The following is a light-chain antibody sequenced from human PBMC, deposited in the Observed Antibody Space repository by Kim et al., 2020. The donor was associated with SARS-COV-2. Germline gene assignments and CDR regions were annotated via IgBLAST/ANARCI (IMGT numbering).Light chain of an antibody. CDR3: QQYTTWT. CDR1: HSIDKW. V-gene: IGKV1-5*01. CDR2: DAS. Sequence: LSASVGDRVTISGRASHSIDKWLAWYRQKPGKAPELLIYDASTLESGVPSRFSGNGYGTEFTLTISSLQHDDFATYYCQQYTTWTFGQGTKVDIK. J-gene: IGKJ1*01.